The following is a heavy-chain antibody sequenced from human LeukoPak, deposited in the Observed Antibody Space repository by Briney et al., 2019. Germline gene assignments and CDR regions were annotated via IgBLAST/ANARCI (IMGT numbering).Heavy chain of an antibody. CDR2: IYYSGST. Sequence: SETLSLTCTVSGGSVSSGSYYWSWIWQPPGKGLEWIGYIYYSGSTNYNPSLKSRVTISVDTSKNQFSLKLSSVAAADTAVYYCARDSPTTVPTYGWFDPWGQGTLVTVSS. V-gene: IGHV4-61*01. CDR3: ARDSPTTVPTYGWFDP. CDR1: GGSVSSGSYY. D-gene: IGHD4-17*01. J-gene: IGHJ5*02.